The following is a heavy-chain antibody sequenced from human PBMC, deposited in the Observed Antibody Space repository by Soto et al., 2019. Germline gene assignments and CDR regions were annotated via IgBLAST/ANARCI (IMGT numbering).Heavy chain of an antibody. V-gene: IGHV2-26*01. CDR2: IFSDNER. D-gene: IGHD4-17*01. CDR3: ARMNVDSYQFYYAMDV. J-gene: IGHJ6*02. CDR1: GFSLTTGKMG. Sequence: SGPTLVNPTETLTLTCTVSGFSLTTGKMGVSWIRQPPGKALEWLAHIFSDNERSYSTSLQGRLTISKDTSGSQVVLSMTNVDPVDTATYYCARMNVDSYQFYYAMDVWGQGTTVTSP.